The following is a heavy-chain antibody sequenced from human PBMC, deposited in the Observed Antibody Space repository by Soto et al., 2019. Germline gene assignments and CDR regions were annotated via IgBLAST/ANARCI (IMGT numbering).Heavy chain of an antibody. CDR1: GGSVSSGDHY. CDR3: ARLYGSGSHDY. V-gene: IGHV4-61*08. CDR2: ISHSGSA. J-gene: IGHJ4*02. Sequence: QVQLQESGPGLVKPSETLSLTCTVSGGSVSSGDHYWSWIRQPPGKGLEWIAYISHSGSASYNSSLKSRVTISIDMSKNQFSLRLRSVTAADTAVYYCARLYGSGSHDYWGQGTLVTVSS. D-gene: IGHD3-10*01.